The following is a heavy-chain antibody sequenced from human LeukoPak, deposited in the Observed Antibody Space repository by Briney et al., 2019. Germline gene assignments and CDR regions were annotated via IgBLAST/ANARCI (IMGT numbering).Heavy chain of an antibody. Sequence: GGSLRLSCAASGFTFDDYGMSWFRQAPGKGLEWVSGINWSGGSTGYADSVKGRFTISRDNAKNSLYLQMNSLRAEDTALYYCARASSYYYDSSGYYPTDDYWGQGTLVTVSS. V-gene: IGHV3-20*04. CDR3: ARASSYYYDSSGYYPTDDY. D-gene: IGHD3-22*01. J-gene: IGHJ4*02. CDR1: GFTFDDYG. CDR2: INWSGGST.